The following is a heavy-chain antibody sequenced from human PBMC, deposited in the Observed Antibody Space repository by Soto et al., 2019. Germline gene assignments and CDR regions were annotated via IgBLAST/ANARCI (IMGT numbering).Heavy chain of an antibody. CDR3: VKGGWLDN. Sequence: EVQVLESGGGLVQPGGSRRLSCTASGFTFSKFEMTWARQASGKGLEWVSFISVSGGETHYADSVKGRFTISRDNSQNTLYLQMNSLRAEDMAVYYCVKGGWLDNWGQGTLVTVSS. D-gene: IGHD6-19*01. J-gene: IGHJ4*02. CDR1: GFTFSKFE. V-gene: IGHV3-23*01. CDR2: ISVSGGET.